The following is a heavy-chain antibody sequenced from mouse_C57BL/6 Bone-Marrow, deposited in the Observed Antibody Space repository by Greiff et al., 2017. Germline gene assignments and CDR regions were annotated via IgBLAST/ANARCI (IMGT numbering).Heavy chain of an antibody. D-gene: IGHD1-1*01. V-gene: IGHV1-26*01. Sequence: EVQLQQPGPELVKPGASVKISCKASGYTFTDYYMNWVKQSHGKSLEWIGDINPNNGGTSYNQKFKGKATLTVDKSSSTAYMELRSLTSENSAVYYCARSPICYCGSNSYFDYWGQGTPLTVSS. CDR3: ARSPICYCGSNSYFDY. CDR1: GYTFTDYY. CDR2: INPNNGGT. J-gene: IGHJ2*01.